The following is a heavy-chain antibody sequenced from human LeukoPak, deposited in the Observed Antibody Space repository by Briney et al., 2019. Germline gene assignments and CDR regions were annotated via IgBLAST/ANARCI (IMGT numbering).Heavy chain of an antibody. D-gene: IGHD3-22*01. V-gene: IGHV4-61*01. Sequence: SETLSLTCAVSGGYVNRGTFFWTWIRKPPGKGLEWIGYIYYSGSTNYNPSLKSRVTISVDTSKNQFSLKLSSVTAADTAVYYCARAAVDYYDSSGYYYAPYYFDYWGQGTLVTVSS. CDR2: IYYSGST. J-gene: IGHJ4*02. CDR3: ARAAVDYYDSSGYYYAPYYFDY. CDR1: GGYVNRGTFF.